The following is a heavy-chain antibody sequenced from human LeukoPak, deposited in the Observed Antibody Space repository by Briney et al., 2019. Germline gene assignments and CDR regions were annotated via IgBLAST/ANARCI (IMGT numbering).Heavy chain of an antibody. J-gene: IGHJ4*02. CDR2: ISSSSSTI. V-gene: IGHV3-48*04. Sequence: TGGPLRLSCAASGFTFSSYSMNWVRQAPGKGLEWVSYISSSSSTIYYEDSVKGRFTISRDNAKNSLYLQMNSLRAEDTPMYYCARDENDFWSGYLFFDYWGQGTLVTVSS. CDR3: ARDENDFWSGYLFFDY. D-gene: IGHD3-3*01. CDR1: GFTFSSYS.